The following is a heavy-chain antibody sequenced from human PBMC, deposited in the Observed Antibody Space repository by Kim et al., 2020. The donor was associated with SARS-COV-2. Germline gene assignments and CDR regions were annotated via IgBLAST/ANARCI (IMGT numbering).Heavy chain of an antibody. CDR2: ISYDGSNK. CDR3: ARDWTNGSGGYYYGMDV. Sequence: GGSLRLSCAASGFTFSSYAMHWVRQAPGKGLEWVAVISYDGSNKYYADSVKGRFTISRDNSKNTLYLQMNSLRAEETAVYYCARDWTNGSGGYYYGMDVWGQGTTVTVSS. D-gene: IGHD3-10*01. CDR1: GFTFSSYA. V-gene: IGHV3-30*04. J-gene: IGHJ6*02.